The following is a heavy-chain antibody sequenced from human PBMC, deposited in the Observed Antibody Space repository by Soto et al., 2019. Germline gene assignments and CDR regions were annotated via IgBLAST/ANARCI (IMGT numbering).Heavy chain of an antibody. Sequence: GGSLRLSCAASGFTFSSSWMFWVRQAPEKGLVWISRISPDGTTTNYADSVKGRFTISRDNAKNTVYLQMNSLRAEDTAVYYCARALGSYPGYWGQGTLVTVSS. V-gene: IGHV3-74*01. CDR2: ISPDGTTT. D-gene: IGHD1-26*01. J-gene: IGHJ1*01. CDR1: GFTFSSSW. CDR3: ARALGSYPGY.